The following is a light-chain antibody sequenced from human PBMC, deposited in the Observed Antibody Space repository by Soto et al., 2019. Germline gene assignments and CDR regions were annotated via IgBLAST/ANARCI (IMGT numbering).Light chain of an antibody. V-gene: IGLV2-14*01. CDR2: EVS. Sequence: QSALTQPASVSGSPGQSITISCTGTSSDIGSYNYVSWYQHHPGRAPRLMIFEVSNRPSGVSNRFSGSKSGNTASLIISGLQAEDEADYYCSSYTSSSTLVFGGGTKLTVL. J-gene: IGLJ2*01. CDR1: SSDIGSYNY. CDR3: SSYTSSSTLV.